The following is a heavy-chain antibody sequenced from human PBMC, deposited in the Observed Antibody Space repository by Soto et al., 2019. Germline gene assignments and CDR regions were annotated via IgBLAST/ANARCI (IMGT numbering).Heavy chain of an antibody. V-gene: IGHV4-4*02. D-gene: IGHD3-22*01. CDR2: IYHSGST. J-gene: IGHJ6*01. CDR3: VRDSRPNYYDSSGYYWGDYYYGMDV. Sequence: QVQLQESGPGLVKPSGTLSLTCAVSGGSISSSNWWSWVRQPPGKGLEWIGEIYHSGSTNYNPSLKSRVTISVDKSKNQFSLKLSSVTAADTAVYYCVRDSRPNYYDSSGYYWGDYYYGMDVW. CDR1: GGSISSSNW.